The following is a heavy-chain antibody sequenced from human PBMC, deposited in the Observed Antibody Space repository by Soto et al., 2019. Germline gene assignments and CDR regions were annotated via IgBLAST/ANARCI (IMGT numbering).Heavy chain of an antibody. CDR1: AFTFSNYA. D-gene: IGHD2-2*01. J-gene: IGHJ4*02. CDR2: ISGSGGST. Sequence: GGSLRLSCAASAFTFSNYAMSWVRQTPGKGLEWVSAISGSGGSTHYTDSVKGRFTISRDNSKNTLYLQMNSLRVEDTAVYYFAKASPSTYCSSTSCSLTFDYWGQGALVTVSS. V-gene: IGHV3-23*01. CDR3: AKASPSTYCSSTSCSLTFDY.